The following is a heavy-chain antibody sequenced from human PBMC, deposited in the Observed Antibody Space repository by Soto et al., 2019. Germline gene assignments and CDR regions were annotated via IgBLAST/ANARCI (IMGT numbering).Heavy chain of an antibody. CDR1: GYTFTSYY. Sequence: ASVKVSCKASGYTFTSYYMHWVRQAPGQGPEWMGIINPSGGSTSYAQKFQGRVTMTRDTSTSTVYMELSSLRSEDTAVYYCAKVIRGGIAARWGQGTLVTVSS. CDR2: INPSGGST. J-gene: IGHJ4*02. D-gene: IGHD6-6*01. V-gene: IGHV1-46*01. CDR3: AKVIRGGIAAR.